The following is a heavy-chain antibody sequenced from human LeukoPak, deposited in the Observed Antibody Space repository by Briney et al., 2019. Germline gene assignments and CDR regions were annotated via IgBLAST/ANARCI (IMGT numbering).Heavy chain of an antibody. V-gene: IGHV3-9*01. CDR2: ISRNSGNI. J-gene: IGHJ5*01. CDR3: AKVDGYNSGWYDS. D-gene: IGHD6-19*01. CDR1: GFTFDDYG. Sequence: GGSLRLSCAAYGFTFDDYGMHWVRQPPGKGLEWVSGISRNSGNIGYADSVKGRFTISRDNAKNSLYLQMDILKPEDTAFYYCAKVDGYNSGWYDSWGQGTLVAVSS.